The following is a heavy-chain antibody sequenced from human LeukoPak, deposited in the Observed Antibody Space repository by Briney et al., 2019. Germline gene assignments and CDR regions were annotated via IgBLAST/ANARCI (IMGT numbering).Heavy chain of an antibody. CDR3: ARDHKPYSSSWYVLGC. CDR2: IWYDGSNK. CDR1: GFTFSSYG. Sequence: GRSLRLSCAASGFTFSSYGMHWVRQAPGKGLEWVAVIWYDGSNKYYADSVKGRFTISRDNSKNTLYLQMNSLRAEDTAVYYCARDHKPYSSSWYVLGCWGQGTLVTVSS. J-gene: IGHJ4*02. D-gene: IGHD6-13*01. V-gene: IGHV3-33*01.